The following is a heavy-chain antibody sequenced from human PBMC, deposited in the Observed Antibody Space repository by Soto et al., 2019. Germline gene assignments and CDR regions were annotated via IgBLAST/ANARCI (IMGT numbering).Heavy chain of an antibody. CDR2: IYYSGST. J-gene: IGHJ6*03. CDR1: GGSISSGGYY. V-gene: IGHV4-31*03. Sequence: PSETLSLTCTVSGGSISSGGYYWSWIRQHPGKGLEWIGYIYYSGSTYYNPSLKSRVTISVDTSKNQFSLKLSSVTAADTAVYYCARRGHCSGGSCFPGGYYYYYMDVWGKGTTVTVSS. D-gene: IGHD2-15*01. CDR3: ARRGHCSGGSCFPGGYYYYYMDV.